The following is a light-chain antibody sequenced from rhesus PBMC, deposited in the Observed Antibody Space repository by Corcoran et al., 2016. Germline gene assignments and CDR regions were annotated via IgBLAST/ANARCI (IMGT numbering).Light chain of an antibody. J-gene: IGKJ4*01. CDR3: QQESNWKLT. V-gene: IGKV3-24*04. CDR2: GAS. CDR1: QRVGRY. Sequence: EIVLTQSPATLALSPGERATLSCRASQRVGRYLAWYQQKPGQAPRPHLYGASRRAPGIPDRVRGSGSGTAFTLTISSLEPDDVGVYYCQQESNWKLTFGGGTKVGIK.